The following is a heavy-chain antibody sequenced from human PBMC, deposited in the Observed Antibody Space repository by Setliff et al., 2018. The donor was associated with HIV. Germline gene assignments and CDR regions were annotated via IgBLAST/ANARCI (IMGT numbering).Heavy chain of an antibody. CDR1: GYSFTDYF. J-gene: IGHJ5*02. CDR3: ARECGVWSGYDVNWLDP. D-gene: IGHD3-3*01. V-gene: IGHV1-2*06. Sequence: ASVKVSCKASGYSFTDYFMHWVRQAPGQGLEWMGRVNPNSGDTNYAQKFQGRVTMTRHTSISTAYMELSRLTSDDTAVYYCARECGVWSGYDVNWLDPWGQGTLVTVSS. CDR2: VNPNSGDT.